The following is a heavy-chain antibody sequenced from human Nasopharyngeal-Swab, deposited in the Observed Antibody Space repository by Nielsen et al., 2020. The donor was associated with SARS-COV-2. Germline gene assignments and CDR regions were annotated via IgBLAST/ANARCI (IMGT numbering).Heavy chain of an antibody. CDR3: ARGIFATIRRFDP. D-gene: IGHD2-15*01. V-gene: IGHV4-34*01. J-gene: IGHJ5*02. CDR1: DGSFSGYY. Sequence: SETLSLTCVVYDGSFSGYYWSWIRQSPGRGLEWIGEINHSGSTNYNPSLKSRVTISVGTSKNQFSLRLTSVTAVDTAVYYCARGIFATIRRFDPWGQGTLVTVSS. CDR2: INHSGST.